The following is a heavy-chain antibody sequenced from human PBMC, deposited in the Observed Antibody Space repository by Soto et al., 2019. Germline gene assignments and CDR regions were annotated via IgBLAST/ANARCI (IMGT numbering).Heavy chain of an antibody. J-gene: IGHJ4*02. CDR2: IIPILGIA. CDR1: GGTFSSYT. CDR3: ARDHKTGLRSFDY. V-gene: IGHV1-69*08. Sequence: QVQLVQSGAEVKKPGSSVKVSCKASGGTFSSYTISWVRQAPGQGLEWMGRIIPILGIANYAQKFQGRVTMTADKSTSTAYMELSSLRSEDTAVYYCARDHKTGLRSFDYWGQGTLVTVSS. D-gene: IGHD5-12*01.